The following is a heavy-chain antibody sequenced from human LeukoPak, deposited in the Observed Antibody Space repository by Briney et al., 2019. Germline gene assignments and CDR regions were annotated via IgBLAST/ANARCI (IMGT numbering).Heavy chain of an antibody. D-gene: IGHD5-24*01. V-gene: IGHV3-23*01. Sequence: GGSLRLSCAASGFTFSSYGMSWVRQAPGKGLEWVSAISGSGGSTYYADSVKGRFTISRDNSKNTLYLQMNSLRAEDTAVYYCAKTPGWQSYFDYWGQGTLVTVSS. J-gene: IGHJ4*02. CDR3: AKTPGWQSYFDY. CDR1: GFTFSSYG. CDR2: ISGSGGST.